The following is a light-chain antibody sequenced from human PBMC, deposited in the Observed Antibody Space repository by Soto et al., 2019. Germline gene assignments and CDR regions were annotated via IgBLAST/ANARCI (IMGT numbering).Light chain of an antibody. CDR2: DAS. J-gene: IGKJ5*01. CDR3: QQRKHWPPIT. CDR1: QSVSSY. Sequence: EIVVTQYPATLSLSPGERATLSCMASQSVSSYLAWYQQKPGQAPRLLIYDASNRATGIPARFSGSGSGTDFTLTISSLEPEDFAVYYCQQRKHWPPITFGQGTRLEIK. V-gene: IGKV3-11*01.